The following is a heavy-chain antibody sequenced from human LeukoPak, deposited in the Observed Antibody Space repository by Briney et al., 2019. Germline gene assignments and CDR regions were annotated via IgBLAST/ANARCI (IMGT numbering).Heavy chain of an antibody. V-gene: IGHV4-31*03. J-gene: IGHJ6*02. CDR2: IYYSGST. CDR1: GGSXSSGGHY. CDR3: ARDNYYYYGMDV. Sequence: QTLSLTCTVSGGSXSSGGHYWSWIRQHPGKGLEWIGYIYYSGSTYYNPSLKSRVTISVDTSKNQFSLKLSSVTAADTAVYYCARDNYYYYGMDVWGQGTTVTVSS.